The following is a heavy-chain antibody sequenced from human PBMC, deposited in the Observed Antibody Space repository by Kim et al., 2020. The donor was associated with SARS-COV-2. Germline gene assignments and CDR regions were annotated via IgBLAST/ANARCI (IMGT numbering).Heavy chain of an antibody. J-gene: IGHJ3*02. Sequence: GGSLRLSCAASGFTFSSYAMHWVRQAPGKGLEWVAVISYDGSNKYYADSVKGRFTISRDNSKNTLYLQMNSLRAEDTAVYYCARDRRITMILGAFDIWG. V-gene: IGHV3-30-3*01. CDR2: ISYDGSNK. D-gene: IGHD3-22*01. CDR3: ARDRRITMILGAFDI. CDR1: GFTFSSYA.